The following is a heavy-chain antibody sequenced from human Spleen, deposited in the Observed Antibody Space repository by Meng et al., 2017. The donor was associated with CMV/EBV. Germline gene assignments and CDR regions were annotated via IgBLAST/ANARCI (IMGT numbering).Heavy chain of an antibody. Sequence: ASVKVSCKASGYTFTGYYIHWVRQAPGQGLEWMGWINPNSGDTRYAQEFQGRVTMTRDTFISTVYMELSRLESGDTAVYYCARDRSISGTTGWFDPWGQGTLVTVSS. CDR2: INPNSGDT. D-gene: IGHD1-7*01. CDR1: GYTFTGYY. J-gene: IGHJ5*02. V-gene: IGHV1-2*02. CDR3: ARDRSISGTTGWFDP.